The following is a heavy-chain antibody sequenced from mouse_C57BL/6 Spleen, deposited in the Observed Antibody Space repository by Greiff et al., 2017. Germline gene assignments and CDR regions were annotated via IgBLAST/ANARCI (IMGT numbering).Heavy chain of an antibody. CDR3: ARHGLLRSILPLFDY. V-gene: IGHV1-62-2*01. CDR1: GYTFTEYT. Sequence: LEESGAELVKPGASVKLSCKASGYTFTEYTIHWVKQRSGQGLEWIGWFYPGSGSIKYNEKFKDKATLTADKSSSTVYMELSRLTSEDSAVYFCARHGLLRSILPLFDYWGQGTTLTVSS. CDR2: FYPGSGSI. J-gene: IGHJ2*01. D-gene: IGHD1-1*01.